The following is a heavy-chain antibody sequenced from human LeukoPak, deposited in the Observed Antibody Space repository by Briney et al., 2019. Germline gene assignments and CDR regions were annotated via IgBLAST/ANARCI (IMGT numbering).Heavy chain of an antibody. Sequence: GESLKISCKGSGYIFTNYWIGWVRQMPGKGLGWMGIIHPGDSDTRYSPSFQGQVTLSADKSINTAYLQWSSLTASDTAMYYCARHGGYGDYLTEYFQHWGQGTLVTVSS. CDR1: GYIFTNYW. CDR2: IHPGDSDT. CDR3: ARHGGYGDYLTEYFQH. D-gene: IGHD4-17*01. V-gene: IGHV5-51*01. J-gene: IGHJ1*01.